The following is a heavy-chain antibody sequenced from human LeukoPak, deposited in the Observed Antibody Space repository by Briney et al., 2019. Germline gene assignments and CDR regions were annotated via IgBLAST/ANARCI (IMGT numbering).Heavy chain of an antibody. CDR1: GITVSGSG. Sequence: PGGSLRNSCEASGITVSGSGVDRVRQPSGKKLEWLGHIKSKGNSHATAYAASLKGRFTISRDDSKNTAYLQTNNLETEDTAMYYCARQSGAAIPFVYWGQGTLVTVSS. J-gene: IGHJ4*02. D-gene: IGHD2-2*02. V-gene: IGHV3-73*01. CDR3: ARQSGAAIPFVY. CDR2: IKSKGNSHAT.